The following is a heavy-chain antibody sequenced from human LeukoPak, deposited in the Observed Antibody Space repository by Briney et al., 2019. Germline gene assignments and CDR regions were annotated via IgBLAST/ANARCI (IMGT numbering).Heavy chain of an antibody. CDR1: VGSINNYY. Sequence: PSETLSLTCTVSVGSINNYYWSWIRQPAGKGLECVGRISTSGSTNYNPSLKSRVTMSVDTSKNQFSLKLTSVTAADTAVYYCARGDYSNYPNYYYYMDVWGKGTTVTVSS. CDR2: ISTSGST. CDR3: ARGDYSNYPNYYYYMDV. J-gene: IGHJ6*03. V-gene: IGHV4-4*07. D-gene: IGHD4-11*01.